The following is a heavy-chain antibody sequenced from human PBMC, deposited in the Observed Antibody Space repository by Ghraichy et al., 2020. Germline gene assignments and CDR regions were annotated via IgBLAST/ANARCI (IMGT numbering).Heavy chain of an antibody. J-gene: IGHJ4*02. CDR1: GYTLTELS. D-gene: IGHD3-10*01. CDR2: FDPEDGET. CDR3: ATKITMVRGVRYFDY. Sequence: ASVKVSCKVSGYTLTELSMHWVRQAPGKGLEWMGGFDPEDGETIYAQKFQGRVTMTEDTSTDTAYMELSSLRSEDTAVYYCATKITMVRGVRYFDYWGQGTLVTVSS. V-gene: IGHV1-24*01.